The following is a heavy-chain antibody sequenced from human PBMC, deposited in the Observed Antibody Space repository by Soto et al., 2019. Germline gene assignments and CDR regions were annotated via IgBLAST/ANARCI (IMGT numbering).Heavy chain of an antibody. CDR2: IYYTGST. CDR3: ARGSGSLVRGIPEP. J-gene: IGHJ5*02. Sequence: QVQLQESGPGLLRPSQTLSLTCTLSGDSIDSGDHSWSWIRQAPGKGLEWIGYIYYTGSTYSRPSLRDRVSISVDTSKNRFSLNLASVSAADTAVYYCARGSGSLVRGIPEPWGQGTLVSVSS. D-gene: IGHD3-10*01. V-gene: IGHV4-30-4*01. CDR1: GDSIDSGDHS.